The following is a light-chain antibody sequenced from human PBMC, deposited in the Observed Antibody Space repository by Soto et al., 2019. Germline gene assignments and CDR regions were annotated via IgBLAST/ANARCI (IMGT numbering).Light chain of an antibody. CDR1: QSISTW. CDR3: QQYNSYS. Sequence: IQMTQSPSTLSASVGDRVTFTCRASQSISTWLAWYQQKPGKAPKLLIYKASTLEVGVPSRFSGSGSGTEFTLTISSLQPDDFATYYCQQYNSYSFGQGTKGDIK. J-gene: IGKJ1*01. CDR2: KAS. V-gene: IGKV1-5*03.